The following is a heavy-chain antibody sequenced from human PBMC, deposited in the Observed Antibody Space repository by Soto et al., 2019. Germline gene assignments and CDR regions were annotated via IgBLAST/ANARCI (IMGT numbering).Heavy chain of an antibody. J-gene: IGHJ6*02. Sequence: QVQLVQSGAEVQKPGSSVKVSCKTSGVSFNNNGIGWVRQAPGHGLEWMGGVSPPFRTSNYARKFQGRISITADASTGTVNMELSSLTSEDTAQYYCARVLYYGSGSYSHYGMDVWGQGTTVTVSS. CDR2: VSPPFRTS. V-gene: IGHV1-69*01. CDR1: GVSFNNNG. CDR3: ARVLYYGSGSYSHYGMDV. D-gene: IGHD3-10*01.